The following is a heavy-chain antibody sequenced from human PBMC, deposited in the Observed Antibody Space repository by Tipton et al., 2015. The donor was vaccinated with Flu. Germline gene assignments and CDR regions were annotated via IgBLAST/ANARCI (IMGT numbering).Heavy chain of an antibody. V-gene: IGHV3-33*01. CDR2: IWYDGSNK. J-gene: IGHJ6*02. D-gene: IGHD2-2*02. Sequence: SLRLSCAASGFTFGSYGMHWVRQAPGKGLEWVAVIWYDGSNKYYADSVKGRFTISRDNSKNTLYLQMNSLRAEDTAVYYCARDRYGGVVPAAIFPNYYYYGMDVWGQGTTVTVSS. CDR3: ARDRYGGVVPAAIFPNYYYYGMDV. CDR1: GFTFGSYG.